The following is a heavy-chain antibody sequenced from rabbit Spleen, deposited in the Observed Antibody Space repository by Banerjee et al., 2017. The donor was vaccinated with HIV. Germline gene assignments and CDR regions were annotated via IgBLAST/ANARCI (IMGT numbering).Heavy chain of an antibody. V-gene: IGHV1S45*01. CDR3: ARDTSSSFSSYGMDL. Sequence: QEQLEESGGDLVKPGASLTLTCKASGFSFSSGYYMCWVRQAPGKGLEWITCIDAGSSGITYFATWAKGRFTCSKTSSTTVTLQMTRLTAADTATYFCARDTSSSFSSYGMDLWGPGTLVTVS. CDR2: IDAGSSGIT. J-gene: IGHJ6*01. CDR1: GFSFSSGYY. D-gene: IGHD1-1*01.